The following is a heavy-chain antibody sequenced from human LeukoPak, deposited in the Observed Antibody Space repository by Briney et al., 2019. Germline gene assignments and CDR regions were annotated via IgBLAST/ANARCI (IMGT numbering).Heavy chain of an antibody. V-gene: IGHV3-33*08. CDR1: GLTFSHAW. D-gene: IGHD2-15*01. J-gene: IGHJ4*02. CDR2: IWSDGSNE. CDR3: ARGCGGGPGCYILDY. Sequence: GGSLRLSCVTSGLTFSHAWMNWVRQAPGKGLEWVAIIWSDGSNEVYIESVKGRFTISRDNSKNTLYLHMNSLRGEDTAMYFCARGCGGGPGCYILDYWGQGTLVTVSS.